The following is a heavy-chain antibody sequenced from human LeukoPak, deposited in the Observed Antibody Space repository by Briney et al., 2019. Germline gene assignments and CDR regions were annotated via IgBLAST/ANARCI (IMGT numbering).Heavy chain of an antibody. Sequence: GGSLRLSCAASGFIFSSYSMNWVRQAPGKGLEWVSSISGSSSYIYYADSVKGRFTISRDNAKNSLYLQMNSLRAEDTAVYYCATAVAGTLRSAFDIWGQGTMVTVSS. V-gene: IGHV3-21*01. J-gene: IGHJ3*02. D-gene: IGHD6-19*01. CDR3: ATAVAGTLRSAFDI. CDR2: ISGSSSYI. CDR1: GFIFSSYS.